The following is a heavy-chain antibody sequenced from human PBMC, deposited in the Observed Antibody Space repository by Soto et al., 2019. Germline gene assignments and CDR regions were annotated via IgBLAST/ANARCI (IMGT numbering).Heavy chain of an antibody. CDR3: ARMLNTYYDFWRGAAFDI. J-gene: IGHJ3*02. CDR1: GGSISSDY. Sequence: ASETLSLTCTVSGGSISSDYWSWIRQPPGKGLEWIGYIYYSGSTNYNPSLKSRVTISVDTSKNQFSLKLSSVTAADTAVYYCARMLNTYYDFWRGAAFDIWGQGTMVTVSS. CDR2: IYYSGST. V-gene: IGHV4-59*08. D-gene: IGHD3-3*01.